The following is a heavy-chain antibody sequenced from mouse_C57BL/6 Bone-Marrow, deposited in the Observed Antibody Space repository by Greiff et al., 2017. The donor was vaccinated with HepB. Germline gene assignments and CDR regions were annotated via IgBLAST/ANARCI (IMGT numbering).Heavy chain of an antibody. CDR2: IWTGGGT. CDR3: ATQLGRAFYAMDY. J-gene: IGHJ4*01. CDR1: GFSLTSYA. V-gene: IGHV2-9-1*01. Sequence: VQLQESGPGLVAPSQSLSITCTVSGFSLTSYAISWVRQPPGKGLEWLGVIWTGGGTNYNSALKSRLSISKDNSKSQVFLKMNSLQTDDTARYYCATQLGRAFYAMDYWGQGTSVTVSS. D-gene: IGHD4-1*02.